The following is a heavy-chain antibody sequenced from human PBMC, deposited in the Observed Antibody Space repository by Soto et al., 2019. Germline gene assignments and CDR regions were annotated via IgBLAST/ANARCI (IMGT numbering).Heavy chain of an antibody. CDR3: ARGRYDTILHYYYFYGIDV. CDR1: GGSVSSGSYY. D-gene: IGHD3-22*01. CDR2: IYYSGST. Sequence: PSETLSLTCTVSGGSVSSGSYYWSWIRQPPGKGLEWIGYIYYSGSTNYNPSLKSRVTISVDTSKNQFSLKLSSVTAADTAVYYCARGRYDTILHYYYFYGIDVWRQGTTVTVSS. V-gene: IGHV4-61*01. J-gene: IGHJ6*02.